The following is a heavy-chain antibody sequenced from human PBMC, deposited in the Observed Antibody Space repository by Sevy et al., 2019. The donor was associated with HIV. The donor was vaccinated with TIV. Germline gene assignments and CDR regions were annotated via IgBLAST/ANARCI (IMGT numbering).Heavy chain of an antibody. Sequence: GGSLRLSCTTSGFTFSYSGMHWVRQAPGKGLEWVTFIQYDGRNTHYADSVKGRFTISRDNSQNTLYLQMNSLRGDDTAVYYCAKNTAAVGTGGFDYWGQGALVTVSS. CDR1: GFTFSYSG. CDR3: AKNTAAVGTGGFDY. CDR2: IQYDGRNT. D-gene: IGHD6-13*01. V-gene: IGHV3-30*02. J-gene: IGHJ4*02.